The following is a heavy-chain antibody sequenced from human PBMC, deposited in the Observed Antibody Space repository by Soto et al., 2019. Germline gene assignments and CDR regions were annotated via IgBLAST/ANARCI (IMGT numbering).Heavy chain of an antibody. V-gene: IGHV1-8*01. Sequence: SVKGSCKASGYTFTSYDINWVRQATIQGLEWMGWMNPNSGNTGYAQKFQGRVTMTRNTSISTAYMELSSLRSEDTAVYYCARIRTRITIFGVVTNDAFDIWGQGTMVTVSS. D-gene: IGHD3-3*01. CDR1: GYTFTSYD. CDR2: MNPNSGNT. J-gene: IGHJ3*02. CDR3: ARIRTRITIFGVVTNDAFDI.